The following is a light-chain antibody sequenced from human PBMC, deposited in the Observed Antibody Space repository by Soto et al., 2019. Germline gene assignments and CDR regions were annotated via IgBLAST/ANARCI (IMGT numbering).Light chain of an antibody. J-gene: IGKJ2*03. CDR1: QSLVYRDGNIY. Sequence: VVLTESPLSLPVTLGQPASISCRSSQSLVYRDGNIYLNWFQQRPGQSPRRLIYKVSDRDSGVPDRLSGSGSGTDFTLKISRVEAEDVGVYYCMQGTHWPPYSFGQGTKLEIK. CDR3: MQGTHWPPYS. CDR2: KVS. V-gene: IGKV2-30*01.